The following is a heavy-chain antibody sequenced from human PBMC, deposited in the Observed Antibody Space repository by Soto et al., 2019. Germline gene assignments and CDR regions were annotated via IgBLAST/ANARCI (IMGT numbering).Heavy chain of an antibody. CDR3: ARGRRYSYGTPYYSYMDV. D-gene: IGHD5-18*01. Sequence: SETLSLTCTVSGGSISSYYWSWIRQPPGKGLEWIGYIYYSGSTNYNPSLKSRVTISVDTSKNQFSLKLSSVTAADTAVYYCARGRRYSYGTPYYSYMDVWGKGTTVTVSS. J-gene: IGHJ6*03. CDR1: GGSISSYY. CDR2: IYYSGST. V-gene: IGHV4-59*08.